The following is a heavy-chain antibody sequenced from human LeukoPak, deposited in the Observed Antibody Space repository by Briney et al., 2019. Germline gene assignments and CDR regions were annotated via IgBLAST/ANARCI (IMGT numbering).Heavy chain of an antibody. V-gene: IGHV3-30*03. CDR2: ISHDGSNK. CDR1: GFTFSSYG. Sequence: GGSLRLSCAASGFTFSSYGMHWVRQAPGKGLEWVAVISHDGSNKYYADSVKGRFTISRDNSKNTLYLQMNSLRAEDTAVYYCASGGHFDYWGQGTLVTVSS. J-gene: IGHJ4*02. CDR3: ASGGHFDY.